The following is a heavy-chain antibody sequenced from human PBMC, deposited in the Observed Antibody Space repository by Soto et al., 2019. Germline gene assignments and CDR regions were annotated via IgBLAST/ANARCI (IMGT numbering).Heavy chain of an antibody. CDR2: ISGSGGST. CDR3: AKVKFGDSDAFDI. Sequence: EVQLLESGGGLVQPGGSLRLSCAASGFTFSSYAMSWVRQAPGKGLEWVSAISGSGGSTYYADSVKGRFTISRDNSKNTLYRQMNSLRAEDTAVYYCAKVKFGDSDAFDIWGQGTMVTVSS. J-gene: IGHJ3*02. CDR1: GFTFSSYA. V-gene: IGHV3-23*01. D-gene: IGHD4-17*01.